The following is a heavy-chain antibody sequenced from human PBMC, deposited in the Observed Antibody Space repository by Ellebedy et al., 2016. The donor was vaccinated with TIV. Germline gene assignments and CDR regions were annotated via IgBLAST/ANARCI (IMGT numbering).Heavy chain of an antibody. CDR1: GGTFSSYA. Sequence: SVKVSCXASGGTFSSYAISWVRQAPGQGLEWMGGIIPIFGTANYAQKFQGRVTITADESTSTAYMELSSLRSEDTAVYYCAREGQYCSSTSCNNWFDPWGQGTLVTVSS. CDR3: AREGQYCSSTSCNNWFDP. V-gene: IGHV1-69*13. J-gene: IGHJ5*02. D-gene: IGHD2-2*01. CDR2: IIPIFGTA.